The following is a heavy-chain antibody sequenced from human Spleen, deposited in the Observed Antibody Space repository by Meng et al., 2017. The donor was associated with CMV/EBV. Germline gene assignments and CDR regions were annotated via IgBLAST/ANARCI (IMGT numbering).Heavy chain of an antibody. CDR1: GGSISSYY. V-gene: IGHV4-59*01. D-gene: IGHD1-1*01. CDR2: IYYSGST. CDR3: ARGVGYGLEGYYYYYGMDV. Sequence: SETLSLTCSVSGGSISSYYWSWIRQPPGKGLEWIGYIYYSGSTNYNPSLKSRVTISVDTSKNQFSLKMSSVTAADTAVYYCARGVGYGLEGYYYYYGMDVWGQGTTVTVSS. J-gene: IGHJ6*02.